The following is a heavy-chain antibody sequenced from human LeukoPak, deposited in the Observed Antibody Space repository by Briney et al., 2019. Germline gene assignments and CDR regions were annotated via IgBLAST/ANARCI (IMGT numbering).Heavy chain of an antibody. D-gene: IGHD1-1*01. CDR3: ARDLSSGGWTLEFDY. Sequence: GASVKVSCKTSGYTFSTYGVTWVRQAPGQGFQWMGWISGHTGNTKYAENFQGRISLTTDTSATTAYMELQSLTSDDTAVYYCARDLSSGGWTLEFDYWGQGSLVTVAS. V-gene: IGHV1-18*01. CDR2: ISGHTGNT. J-gene: IGHJ4*02. CDR1: GYTFSTYG.